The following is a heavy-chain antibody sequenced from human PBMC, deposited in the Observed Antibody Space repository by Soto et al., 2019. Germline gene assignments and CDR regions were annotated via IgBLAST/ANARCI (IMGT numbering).Heavy chain of an antibody. D-gene: IGHD3-9*01. CDR3: AKAVYDILTGLDS. Sequence: EVQLLESGGGLVQPGGSLRLSCAASGFTFSSYAMTWVRQAPGKGLEWVSGISGSGGDTYYADSVKGRFTISRDNSKNTLYLQMNCLRAEDTAVYYCAKAVYDILTGLDSWGQGTLLTVSS. V-gene: IGHV3-23*01. J-gene: IGHJ4*02. CDR1: GFTFSSYA. CDR2: ISGSGGDT.